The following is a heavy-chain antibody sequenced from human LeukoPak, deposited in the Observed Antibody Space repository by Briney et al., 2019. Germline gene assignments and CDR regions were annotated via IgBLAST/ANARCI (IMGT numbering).Heavy chain of an antibody. J-gene: IGHJ1*01. CDR2: ISGSGGST. CDR1: GFTFSSYW. V-gene: IGHV3-23*01. D-gene: IGHD3-3*01. CDR3: AKDVWDDFWSGYYPEYFQH. Sequence: GGSLRLSCAASGFTFSSYWMHWVRQAPGKGLEWVSAISGSGGSTYYADSVKGRFTISRDNSKNTLYLQMNSLRAEDTAVYYCAKDVWDDFWSGYYPEYFQHWGQGTLVTVS.